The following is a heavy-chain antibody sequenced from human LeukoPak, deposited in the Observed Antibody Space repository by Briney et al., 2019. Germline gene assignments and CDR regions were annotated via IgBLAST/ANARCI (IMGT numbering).Heavy chain of an antibody. Sequence: PGGSLRLSCAASGFTFSSYEMNWVRQAPGKGLEWVSYISSSGSTIYYADSVKGRFTISRDNAKNSLYLQMNSLRAEDTAAYYCARDIILTGYYRSAGAFDIWGQGTMATVSS. V-gene: IGHV3-48*03. J-gene: IGHJ3*02. D-gene: IGHD3-9*01. CDR1: GFTFSSYE. CDR2: ISSSGSTI. CDR3: ARDIILTGYYRSAGAFDI.